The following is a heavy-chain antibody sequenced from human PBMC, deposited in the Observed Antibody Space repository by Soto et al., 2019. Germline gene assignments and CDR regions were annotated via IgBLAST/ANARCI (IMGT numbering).Heavy chain of an antibody. V-gene: IGHV1-3*01. CDR1: GYTFTSYA. CDR2: INAGNGNT. J-gene: IGHJ4*02. CDR3: ARGVGRYSNYDY. Sequence: ASVKVSCKASGYTFTSYAMHWVRQAPGQRLEWMGWINAGNGNTKYSQKFQGRVTITRDTSASTAYMELSSLRSEDTAVYYCARGVGRYSNYDYWGQGTLVTVSS. D-gene: IGHD4-4*01.